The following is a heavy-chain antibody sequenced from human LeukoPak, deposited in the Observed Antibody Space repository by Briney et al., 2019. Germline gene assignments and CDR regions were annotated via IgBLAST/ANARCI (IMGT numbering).Heavy chain of an antibody. D-gene: IGHD3-22*01. J-gene: IGHJ5*02. CDR3: ANGGTYSSGP. CDR2: ISWNSGSI. V-gene: IGHV3-9*01. CDR1: GFTFDDYA. Sequence: ALRLSCAASGFTFDDYAMHWVRQAPGKGLEWVSGISWNSGSIGYADSVKGRFTISRDNAKNSLFLQINSLRAEDTAVYYCANGGTYSSGPWGQGTPVTVSS.